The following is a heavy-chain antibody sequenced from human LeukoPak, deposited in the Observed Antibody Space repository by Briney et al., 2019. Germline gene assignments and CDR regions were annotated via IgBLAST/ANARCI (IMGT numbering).Heavy chain of an antibody. V-gene: IGHV3-30*02. D-gene: IGHD2-15*01. CDR3: AKDGSSVGQYYFDY. CDR1: GFTFSSYG. Sequence: PGGSLRLSCAASGFTFSSYGMHWVRQAPGKGLEWVAFIRYDGSNKYYADSVKGRFTISRDNAKNSLYLQMNSLRAEDTALYYCAKDGSSVGQYYFDYWGQGTLVTVSS. J-gene: IGHJ4*02. CDR2: IRYDGSNK.